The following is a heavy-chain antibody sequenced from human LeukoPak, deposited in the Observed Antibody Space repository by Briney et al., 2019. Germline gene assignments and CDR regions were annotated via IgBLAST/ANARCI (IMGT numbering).Heavy chain of an antibody. V-gene: IGHV7-4-1*02. D-gene: IGHD3-9*01. J-gene: IGHJ4*02. CDR2: INTNTGNP. CDR1: GYTFTNYA. Sequence: ASVKVSCKASGYTFTNYAMSWVRQAPGQGLEWMGWINTNTGNPTYAQGFTGRFVFSLDTSVSTAYLQISSLKAEDTAVYYCARELAPGNYDILTGFDYWGQGTLVTVSS. CDR3: ARELAPGNYDILTGFDY.